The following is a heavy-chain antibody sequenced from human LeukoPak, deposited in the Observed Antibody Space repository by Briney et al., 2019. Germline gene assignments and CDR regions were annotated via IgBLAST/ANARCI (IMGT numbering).Heavy chain of an antibody. CDR2: ISGSGGST. J-gene: IGHJ6*02. D-gene: IGHD2-15*01. V-gene: IGHV3-23*01. CDR3: AKSGTCLGYCSGGSCYGHYYYYYGMDV. CDR1: GFTFSSYA. Sequence: GGSLSLSCAASGFTFSSYAMSWVRQAPGKGLEWVSAISGSGGSTYYADSVKGRFTISRDNSKNTLYLQMNSLRAEDTAVYYCAKSGTCLGYCSGGSCYGHYYYYYGMDVWGQGTTVTVSS.